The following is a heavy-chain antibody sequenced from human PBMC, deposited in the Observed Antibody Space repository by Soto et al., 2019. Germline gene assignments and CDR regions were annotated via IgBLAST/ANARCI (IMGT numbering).Heavy chain of an antibody. D-gene: IGHD2-15*01. J-gene: IGHJ6*02. CDR3: ARMGRGYCSGGSCPSYYYYGMDV. CDR2: IDWDDDK. Sequence: SGPTLVNPTQTLTLTCTFSGFSLSTSGMCVSWIRQPPGNALEWLALIDWDDDKYYSTSLKTRLTISKDTSKNQVVLTMTNMDLVDTATYYCARMGRGYCSGGSCPSYYYYGMDVWGQGTTVTSP. CDR1: GFSLSTSGMC. V-gene: IGHV2-70*01.